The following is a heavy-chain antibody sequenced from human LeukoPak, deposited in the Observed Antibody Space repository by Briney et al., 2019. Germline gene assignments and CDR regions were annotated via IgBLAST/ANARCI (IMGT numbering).Heavy chain of an antibody. CDR2: FYHSGST. J-gene: IGHJ3*02. CDR3: ARAIESITIFGVVNDAFDI. CDR1: GGSISSGGYS. Sequence: SETLSLTCAVSGGSISSGGYSWSWSRQPPGKGLEWIGYFYHSGSTYYNPSLKSRVTISVDRSKNQFSLKLSSVTAADTAVYYCARAIESITIFGVVNDAFDIWGQGTMVTVSS. V-gene: IGHV4-30-2*01. D-gene: IGHD3-3*01.